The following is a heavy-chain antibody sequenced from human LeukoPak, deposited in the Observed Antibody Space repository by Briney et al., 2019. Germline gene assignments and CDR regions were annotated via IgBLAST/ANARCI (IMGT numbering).Heavy chain of an antibody. CDR2: IFSHGET. CDR1: GFTVGNNY. J-gene: IGHJ4*02. D-gene: IGHD2-8*01. V-gene: IGHV3-66*01. CDR3: ARDPPAVSINTYA. Sequence: PGGSLRLSCAASGFTVGNNYMNWVRQAPGKGPEWVSLIFSHGETSYADSVKGRFTIFRDNSKNTLYLQMNGLRVEDTAVYYCARDPPAVSINTYAWGQGTLVTVSS.